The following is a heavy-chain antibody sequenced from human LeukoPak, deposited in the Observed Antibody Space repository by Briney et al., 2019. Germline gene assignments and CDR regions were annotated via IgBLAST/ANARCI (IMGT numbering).Heavy chain of an antibody. CDR2: IRYDGSNK. CDR1: GFTFSSYS. CDR3: AKEGDDFWSGLYYYYYMDV. Sequence: PGGSLRLSCAASGFTFSSYSMHWVRQAPGKGLEWVAFIRYDGSNKYYADSVKGRFTISRDNSKNTLYLQMNSLRAEDTAVYYCAKEGDDFWSGLYYYYYMDVWGKGTTVTVSS. V-gene: IGHV3-30*02. J-gene: IGHJ6*03. D-gene: IGHD3-3*01.